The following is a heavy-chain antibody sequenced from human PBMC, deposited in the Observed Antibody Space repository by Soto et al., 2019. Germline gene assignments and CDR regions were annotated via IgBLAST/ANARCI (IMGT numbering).Heavy chain of an antibody. V-gene: IGHV1-46*03. Sequence: ASVKVSCKASGYTFTSYYMHLVRQAPVQVLEWIVIMNPSVFSTSYSQKFQGRFTMTMYTSTITFYMELSILRSDDTSVYYCASTAMGSSVFDYWGQGTLVTVSS. CDR2: MNPSVFST. CDR1: GYTFTSYY. J-gene: IGHJ4*02. D-gene: IGHD5-18*01. CDR3: ASTAMGSSVFDY.